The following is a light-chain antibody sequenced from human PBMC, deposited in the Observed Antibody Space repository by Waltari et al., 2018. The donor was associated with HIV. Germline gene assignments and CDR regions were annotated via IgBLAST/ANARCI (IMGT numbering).Light chain of an antibody. Sequence: QSVLTQPPSVSAAPGQKVIISCSGSSSNIQTNYVYWYQQLPGTAPKLLIYEKVKGPSDIPGPFTSSKADTSATLVIAGLQTGGEADYYCGTWDISLTIAVFGGGTKLTVL. V-gene: IGLV1-51*01. CDR3: GTWDISLTIAV. J-gene: IGLJ3*02. CDR1: SSNIQTNY. CDR2: EKV.